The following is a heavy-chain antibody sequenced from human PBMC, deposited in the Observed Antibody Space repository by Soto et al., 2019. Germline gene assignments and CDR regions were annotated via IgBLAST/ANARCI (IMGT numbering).Heavy chain of an antibody. D-gene: IGHD5-12*01. J-gene: IGHJ4*02. CDR1: GGSLSGYY. CDR3: ARGQEGGVATR. V-gene: IGHV4-34*01. Sequence: QVQLQQWGAGLLKPSETLSLTCVVYGGSLSGYYWSWIRQPPGKGLEWIGEIKDGGLTNYSPSLKGRATISVDRPRNQFSLKLPAVTAADTAVYYCARGQEGGVATRWDQGALVTVSS. CDR2: IKDGGLT.